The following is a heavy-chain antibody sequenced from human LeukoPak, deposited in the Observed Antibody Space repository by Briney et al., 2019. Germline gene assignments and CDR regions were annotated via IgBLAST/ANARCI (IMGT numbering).Heavy chain of an antibody. CDR3: AKDRTEQWLVPAWFDP. V-gene: IGHV3-9*01. Sequence: GRSLRLSCAASGFTFDDYAMHWVRQAPGKGLEWVSGISWNSGSIGYADSVKGRFTISRDNAKNSLYLQMNSLRAEDTALYYCAKDRTEQWLVPAWFDPWGQGTLATVSS. J-gene: IGHJ5*02. CDR1: GFTFDDYA. D-gene: IGHD6-19*01. CDR2: ISWNSGSI.